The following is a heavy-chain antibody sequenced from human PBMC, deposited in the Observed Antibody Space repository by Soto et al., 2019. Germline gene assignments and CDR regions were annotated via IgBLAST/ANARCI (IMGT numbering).Heavy chain of an antibody. D-gene: IGHD5-12*01. J-gene: IGHJ4*02. CDR2: IRTKAFGGTP. CDR3: TRDSYDHPPNDF. V-gene: IGHV3-49*03. Sequence: GGSLRLSCTASGFTFGGYAMTWFRQAPGKGLEWVGFIRTKAFGGTPEYAASVKGRFTISRDDSRNIAYLQMNSLKTEDTAVYDCTRDSYDHPPNDFWAQGTPVTGSS. CDR1: GFTFGGYA.